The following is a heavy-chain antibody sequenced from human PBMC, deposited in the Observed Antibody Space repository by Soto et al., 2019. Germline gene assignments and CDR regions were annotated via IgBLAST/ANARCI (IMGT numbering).Heavy chain of an antibody. CDR2: INPNSGGT. J-gene: IGHJ4*02. CDR1: GYTFTGYY. Sequence: ASVKVSCKASGYTFTGYYMHWVRQAPGQGLEWMGWINPNSGGTNYAQKFQGRVTMTRDTSISTAYMELSRLRSDDTAVYYCARDLPRNSGSYYGWLYWGQGTLVTVSS. D-gene: IGHD1-26*01. V-gene: IGHV1-2*02. CDR3: ARDLPRNSGSYYGWLY.